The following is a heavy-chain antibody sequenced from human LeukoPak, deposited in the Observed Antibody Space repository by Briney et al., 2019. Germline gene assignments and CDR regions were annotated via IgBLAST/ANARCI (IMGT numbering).Heavy chain of an antibody. D-gene: IGHD3/OR15-3a*01. CDR2: IGVSSAST. J-gene: IGHJ4*02. CDR3: ARDKDWAFDY. CDR1: GFAFSSYS. Sequence: TGGSLGLSCAASGFAFSSYSMNWVRQAPGKGLEWLSYIGVSSASTYYADSVRGRFTISRDNAKNSLYLQMNSLRAEGTAVYYCARDKDWAFDYWGQGILVTVSS. V-gene: IGHV3-48*01.